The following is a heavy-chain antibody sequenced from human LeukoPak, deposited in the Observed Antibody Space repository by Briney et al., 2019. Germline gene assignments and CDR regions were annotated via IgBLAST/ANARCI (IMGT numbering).Heavy chain of an antibody. CDR1: GFTFSSYE. V-gene: IGHV3-48*03. J-gene: IGHJ4*02. CDR3: ARDGPYVDTAMVDHFDY. D-gene: IGHD5-18*01. Sequence: GGSLRLSCAASGFTFSSYEMNWVRQAPGKGLEWVSYISSSGSTIYYADPVKGRFTISRDNAKNSLYLQMNSLRAEDTAVYYCARDGPYVDTAMVDHFDYWGQGTLVTVSS. CDR2: ISSSGSTI.